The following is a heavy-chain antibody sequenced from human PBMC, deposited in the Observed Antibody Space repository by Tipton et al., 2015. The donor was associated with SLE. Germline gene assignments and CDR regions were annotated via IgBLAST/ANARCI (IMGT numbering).Heavy chain of an antibody. CDR1: GFTFSDYY. Sequence: SLRLSCAASGFTFSDYYMSWIRQAPGKGLEWVSYISSSSSYTNYADSVKGRFTISRDNAKNSLYLQMNSLRAEDTALYYCARDRYYYDSSAPTGDYWGQGTLVTVSS. CDR2: ISSSSSYT. CDR3: ARDRYYYDSSAPTGDY. J-gene: IGHJ4*02. D-gene: IGHD3-22*01. V-gene: IGHV3-11*05.